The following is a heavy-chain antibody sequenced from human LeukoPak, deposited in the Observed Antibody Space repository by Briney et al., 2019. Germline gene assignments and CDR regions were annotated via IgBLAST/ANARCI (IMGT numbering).Heavy chain of an antibody. Sequence: GRSLRLACAASGFTFDDYAMPWVRQAPGKGLEWVSGISWNSGSIGYADSVKGRFTISRDNAKNSLYLQMNSLRAEDTALYYCAGGVITTSAYYFDYWDQGTLVTVSS. V-gene: IGHV3-9*01. CDR3: AGGVITTSAYYFDY. CDR1: GFTFDDYA. CDR2: ISWNSGSI. J-gene: IGHJ4*02. D-gene: IGHD3-22*01.